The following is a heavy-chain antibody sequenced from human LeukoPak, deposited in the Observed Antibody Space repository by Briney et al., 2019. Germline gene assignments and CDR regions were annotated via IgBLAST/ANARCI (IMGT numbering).Heavy chain of an antibody. CDR2: IYYSGST. J-gene: IGHJ4*02. CDR1: DGSISSGGYY. Sequence: RTSETLSLTCTVSDGSISSGGYYWSWIRQHPGKGLEWIGYIYYSGSTYYNPSLKSRVTISVDTSKNQFSLKLSSVTAADTAVYYCARESGRSYGDYSFDYWGQGALVTVSS. D-gene: IGHD4-17*01. V-gene: IGHV4-31*03. CDR3: ARESGRSYGDYSFDY.